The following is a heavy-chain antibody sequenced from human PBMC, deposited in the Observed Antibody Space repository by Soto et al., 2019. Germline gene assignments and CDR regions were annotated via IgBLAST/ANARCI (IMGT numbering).Heavy chain of an antibody. CDR1: VYTFTNYG. V-gene: IGHV1-18*04. CDR3: ARDDAAAAGTGDY. D-gene: IGHD6-13*01. Sequence: KVSCQASVYTFTNYGMSCGRQAPGQGLEWMGWISAYNGNTNYAQKLQGRVTMTTDTSTSTAYMELRSLRSDDTAVYYCARDDAAAAGTGDYWGQGTLVTFSS. CDR2: ISAYNGNT. J-gene: IGHJ4*02.